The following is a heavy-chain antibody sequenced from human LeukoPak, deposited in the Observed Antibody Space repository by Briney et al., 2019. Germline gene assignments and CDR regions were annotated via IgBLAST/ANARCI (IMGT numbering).Heavy chain of an antibody. Sequence: SETLSLTCTVSGGSISSYYWSWIRQPPGKGLEWIGYIYTSRSTNYNPSLKSRVTISVDTSKNQFSLKLSSVTAADTAVYYCARQAARMDYYYMDVWGKGTTVTVSS. CDR2: IYTSRST. V-gene: IGHV4-4*09. D-gene: IGHD5-24*01. CDR3: ARQAARMDYYYMDV. CDR1: GGSISSYY. J-gene: IGHJ6*03.